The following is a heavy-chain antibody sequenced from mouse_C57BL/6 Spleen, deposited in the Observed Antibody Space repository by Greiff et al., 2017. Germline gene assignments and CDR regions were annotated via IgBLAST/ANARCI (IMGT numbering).Heavy chain of an antibody. CDR1: GYTFTSYW. Sequence: QVQLQQSGAELVKPGASVKLSCKASGYTFTSYWMHWVKQRPGQGLEWIGMIHPNSGSTNYNEKFKSKATLTVDKSSSTAYMQLSSLTSEDSAVYYCARHDYDDEDYYAMDYWGQGTSVTGSS. D-gene: IGHD2-4*01. J-gene: IGHJ4*01. CDR2: IHPNSGST. CDR3: ARHDYDDEDYYAMDY. V-gene: IGHV1-64*01.